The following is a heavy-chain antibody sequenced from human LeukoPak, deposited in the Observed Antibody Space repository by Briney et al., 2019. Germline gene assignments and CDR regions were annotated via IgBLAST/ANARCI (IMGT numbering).Heavy chain of an antibody. Sequence: PGGSLRLSCAASGFTFSSYGMNWVPQAPGKGLEWGSYIGSFGSTLHYADSVNGRFTISRDNAENSLYQQTNSLRAEDKAVYYCASGGYIAAAGTTPDDYWGQGTLVTVSS. CDR1: GFTFSSYG. CDR2: IGSFGSTL. CDR3: ASGGYIAAAGTTPDDY. J-gene: IGHJ4*02. D-gene: IGHD6-13*01. V-gene: IGHV3-48*04.